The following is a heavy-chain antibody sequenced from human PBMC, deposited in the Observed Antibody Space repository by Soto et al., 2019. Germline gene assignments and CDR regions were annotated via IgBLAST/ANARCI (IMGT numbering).Heavy chain of an antibody. Sequence: SVKVSCKASGGTFSSYAISWVRQAPGQGLEWMGGIIPIFGTANYAQKFQGRLTITADKSTSTAYMELSSLRSEDTAVYYCARDQNYYDSSGYYPPRYFQHWGQGTLVSVSS. CDR2: IIPIFGTA. CDR1: GGTFSSYA. CDR3: ARDQNYYDSSGYYPPRYFQH. J-gene: IGHJ1*01. V-gene: IGHV1-69*06. D-gene: IGHD3-22*01.